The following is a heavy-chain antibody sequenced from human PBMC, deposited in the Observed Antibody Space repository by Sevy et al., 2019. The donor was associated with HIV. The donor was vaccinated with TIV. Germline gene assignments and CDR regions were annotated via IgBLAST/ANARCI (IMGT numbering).Heavy chain of an antibody. J-gene: IGHJ6*03. Sequence: GGSLRLSCAASGFTFSTYSMNWVRQAPGKGLEWVSSITSSSSYMFYADSVKGRFTISRDNAKNSLYLQMNSLRAEDTAVYYCARYYGGNEGIYYYYMDVWGKGTTVTVSS. CDR2: ITSSSSYM. V-gene: IGHV3-21*01. D-gene: IGHD4-17*01. CDR3: ARYYGGNEGIYYYYMDV. CDR1: GFTFSTYS.